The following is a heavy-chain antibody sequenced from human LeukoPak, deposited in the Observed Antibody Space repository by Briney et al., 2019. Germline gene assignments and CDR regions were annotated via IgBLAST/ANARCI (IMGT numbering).Heavy chain of an antibody. CDR2: ISSSSSTI. CDR1: GFTFSSYS. CDR3: ARDSSGWYGGYFDY. Sequence: PGGSLRLSCAASGFTFSSYSMNWVRQAPGKGLEWVSYISSSSSTIYYADSVKGRFTISRDNAKNTLYLQMNSLRGEDTAVYYCARDSSGWYGGYFDYWGQGTLVTVSS. V-gene: IGHV3-48*04. J-gene: IGHJ4*02. D-gene: IGHD6-19*01.